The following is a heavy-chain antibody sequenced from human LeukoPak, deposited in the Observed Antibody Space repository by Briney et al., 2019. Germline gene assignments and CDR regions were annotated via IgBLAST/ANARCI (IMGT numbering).Heavy chain of an antibody. Sequence: GSVQVSCKTSGYSENFYGITWVRQLAGQGREWMGWISAQHGQTEYAPNNQDKGTMTTDTYTNKAYMELRSLRSDDTAVYYCAGSRGYCTRNVCYLNYWGQGNLVTVSS. V-gene: IGHV1-18*01. J-gene: IGHJ4*02. D-gene: IGHD2-8*01. CDR3: AGSRGYCTRNVCYLNY. CDR1: GYSENFYG. CDR2: ISAQHGQT.